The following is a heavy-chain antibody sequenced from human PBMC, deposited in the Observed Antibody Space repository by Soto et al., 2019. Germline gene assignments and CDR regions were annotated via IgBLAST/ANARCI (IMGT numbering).Heavy chain of an antibody. Sequence: QTLSLTCAISGDSVSDTSDVWNWLRQSPSRGLEWLGRTYYRSRWYYDYEVSVKSRITISPDTSKNQFSLQLNSVTPEDTAVYYCTRAKITGTFDSWGQGTLVTVS. D-gene: IGHD1-7*01. CDR1: GDSVSDTSDV. CDR2: TYYRSRWYY. J-gene: IGHJ4*02. V-gene: IGHV6-1*01. CDR3: TRAKITGTFDS.